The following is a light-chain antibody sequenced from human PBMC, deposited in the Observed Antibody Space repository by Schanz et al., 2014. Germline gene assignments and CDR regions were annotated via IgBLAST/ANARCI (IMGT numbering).Light chain of an antibody. Sequence: QSALTQAASVSGSPGQSITISCTGTSSDVGSYNLVSWYQQHPGKAPKLMIYEGNKRPSRVSNRFSGSKSGSTASLTISGLQAEDEAEYYCSSNVGSNNFQFGGGTKLTVL. J-gene: IGLJ3*02. V-gene: IGLV2-23*01. CDR2: EGN. CDR1: SSDVGSYNL. CDR3: SSNVGSNNFQ.